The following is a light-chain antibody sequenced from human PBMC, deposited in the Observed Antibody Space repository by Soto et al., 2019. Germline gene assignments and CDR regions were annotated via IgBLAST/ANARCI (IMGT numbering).Light chain of an antibody. V-gene: IGKV1-39*01. Sequence: DIQMTQSPSSLSASVGDRVTITCRAAQTVTSYLSWYQKKPGKAPKLLIYLASTLQSGVSSRFIGSGSGTHSTLTISSLQPEDFATYYCQQSYSTPITFGQGTRLEIK. CDR1: QTVTSY. J-gene: IGKJ5*01. CDR2: LAS. CDR3: QQSYSTPIT.